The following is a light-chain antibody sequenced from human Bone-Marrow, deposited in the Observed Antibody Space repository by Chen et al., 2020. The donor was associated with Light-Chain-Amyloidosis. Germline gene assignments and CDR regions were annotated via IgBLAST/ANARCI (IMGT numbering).Light chain of an antibody. CDR1: NIGSTS. CDR3: QVCDRSSDRPV. V-gene: IGLV3-21*02. Sequence: SYVLTQPSSVSVAPGQTATIPCGGNNIGSTSVHWYEQTPGQAPLLVVDDDSDRPSGIPERLSGSNCGTTGPLPMSSVEAGDGADYYCQVCDRSSDRPVFGGGTKLTVL. J-gene: IGLJ3*02. CDR2: DDS.